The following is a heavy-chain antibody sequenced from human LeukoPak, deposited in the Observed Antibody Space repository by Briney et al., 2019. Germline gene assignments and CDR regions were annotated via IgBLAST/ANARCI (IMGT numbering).Heavy chain of an antibody. Sequence: PGGSLRLSCAASGFTFRTQDMSWVRQAAGKGLEWVSTVDAGDNTFYADSVKGRFTISRDNSNNTLSLEMNSLRADDTALYYCAKNAGYYDCWGQGTLVTVSS. CDR2: VDAGDNT. D-gene: IGHD3-22*01. CDR1: GFTFRTQD. CDR3: AKNAGYYDC. V-gene: IGHV3-23*01. J-gene: IGHJ4*02.